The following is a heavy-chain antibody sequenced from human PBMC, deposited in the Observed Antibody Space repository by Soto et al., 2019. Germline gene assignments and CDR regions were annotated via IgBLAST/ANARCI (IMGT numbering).Heavy chain of an antibody. D-gene: IGHD5-18*01. Sequence: PSETLSLTCTVSGGSISSGGYYWSWIRQHPGKGLEWIGYIYYSGSTYYNPSLKSRVTISVDTSKNQFSLKLSSVTAADTAVYYCARVGAMVYYYYGMDVWGQGTTVTVSS. CDR3: ARVGAMVYYYYGMDV. J-gene: IGHJ6*02. CDR1: GGSISSGGYY. CDR2: IYYSGST. V-gene: IGHV4-31*03.